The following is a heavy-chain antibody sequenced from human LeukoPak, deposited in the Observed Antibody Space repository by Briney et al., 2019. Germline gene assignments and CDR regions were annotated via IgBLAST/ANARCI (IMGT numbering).Heavy chain of an antibody. Sequence: PSETLSLTCAVYGGSFSGYYWSWIRQPPGKGLEWIREINHSGSTNYNPSLKSRVTISVDTSKNQFSLKLSSVTAADTAVYYCARVPGSSWYWYYYYGMDVWGQGTTVTVSS. CDR3: ARVPGSSWYWYYYYGMDV. J-gene: IGHJ6*02. CDR2: INHSGST. V-gene: IGHV4-34*01. CDR1: GGSFSGYY. D-gene: IGHD6-13*01.